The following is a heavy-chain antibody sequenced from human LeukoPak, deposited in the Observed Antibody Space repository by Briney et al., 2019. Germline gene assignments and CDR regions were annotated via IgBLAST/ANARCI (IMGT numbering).Heavy chain of an antibody. V-gene: IGHV4-59*01. D-gene: IGHD3-3*01. J-gene: IGHJ6*03. CDR2: IYYSGST. CDR1: GGSISSYY. Sequence: PSETLSLTCTVSGGSISSYYWSWIRQPPGKGLEWIGYIYYSGSTNYNPSLKSRVTISVDTSKNQFSLKLSSVTAADTAVYYCAREDFWSGYYPKTRHYYYYYYMDVWGKGTTVTVSS. CDR3: AREDFWSGYYPKTRHYYYYYYMDV.